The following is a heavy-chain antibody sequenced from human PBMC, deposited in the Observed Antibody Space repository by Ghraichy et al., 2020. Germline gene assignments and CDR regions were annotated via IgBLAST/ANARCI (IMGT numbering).Heavy chain of an antibody. D-gene: IGHD2-15*01. CDR1: GGSFSGYY. Sequence: SETLSLTCAVSGGSFSGYYWSWIRQPPGKGLEWIGEINHSGSTNYNPSLKSRVTISVDTSKNQFSLKLSSVTAADTAVYYCARAQDCSGGSCQFDYWGQGTLVTVSS. CDR2: INHSGST. J-gene: IGHJ4*02. V-gene: IGHV4-34*01. CDR3: ARAQDCSGGSCQFDY.